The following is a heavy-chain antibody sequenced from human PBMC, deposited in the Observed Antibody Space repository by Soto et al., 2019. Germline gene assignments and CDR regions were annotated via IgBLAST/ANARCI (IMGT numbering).Heavy chain of an antibody. V-gene: IGHV3-23*01. J-gene: IGHJ4*02. CDR3: AKESGSHTREDY. CDR1: GFTFSSYA. CDR2: ISGSGGST. Sequence: PXGSLRLSCAASGFTFSSYAMGWVRQAPGKGLEWVSAISGSGGSTYYADSVKGRFTISRDNSKNTLYLQMNSLRAEDTAVYYCAKESGSHTREDYWGQGTLVTVSS. D-gene: IGHD1-26*01.